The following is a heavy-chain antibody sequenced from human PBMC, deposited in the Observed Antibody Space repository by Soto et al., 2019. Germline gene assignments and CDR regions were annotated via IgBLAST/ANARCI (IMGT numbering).Heavy chain of an antibody. CDR3: ARRSGSGWTMQYYFDY. D-gene: IGHD6-19*01. J-gene: IGHJ4*02. CDR1: GYSFTSYW. V-gene: IGHV5-51*01. Sequence: LGESLKISCKGSGYSFTSYWIGWVRQMPGKGLEWMGIIYPGDSDTRYSPSFQGQVTISADKSISTAYLQWSSLKASDTAMYYCARRSGSGWTMQYYFDYWGQGTLVTVSS. CDR2: IYPGDSDT.